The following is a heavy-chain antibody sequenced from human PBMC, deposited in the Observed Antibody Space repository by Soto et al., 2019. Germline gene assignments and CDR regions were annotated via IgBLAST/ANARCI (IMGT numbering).Heavy chain of an antibody. CDR3: ARESEALDY. CDR1: GFTFSTYA. V-gene: IGHV3-30*04. CDR2: ISYDGSDK. J-gene: IGHJ4*02. Sequence: PGGSLGLSCAVYGFTFSTYAMHWVRQAPGKGLEWVAVISYDGSDKYYADSVKGRFTISRDNSKNTLYLQMNSLRDEDTAIYNCARESEALDYWGQGT.